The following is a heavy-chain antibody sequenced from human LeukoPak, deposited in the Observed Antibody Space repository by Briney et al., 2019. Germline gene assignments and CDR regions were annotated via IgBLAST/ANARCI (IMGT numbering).Heavy chain of an antibody. J-gene: IGHJ4*02. CDR2: INAGNGNT. CDR3: ARPLSGGRGFFDY. Sequence: ASVKVSCKASGYTFTSYAMHWVRQAPGQRLEWMGWINAGNGNTKYSQKFQGRVTITRDTSASTAYMELCSLRSEDTAVYYCARPLSGGRGFFDYWGQGTLVTVSS. D-gene: IGHD2-15*01. V-gene: IGHV1-3*01. CDR1: GYTFTSYA.